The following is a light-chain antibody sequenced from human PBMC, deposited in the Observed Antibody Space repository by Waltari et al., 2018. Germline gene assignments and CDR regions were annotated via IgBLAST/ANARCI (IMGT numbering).Light chain of an antibody. Sequence: HSALTQPASVSGSPGQSITISCPGSSRDIGIDNLVSWYQHHPGKVPKLIIYEVSERPSGVSGRFSGSKSGNTASLTLSDLQPEDGADYYCCSYAGDSTYVFGTGTKVTVL. J-gene: IGLJ1*01. CDR3: CSYAGDSTYV. V-gene: IGLV2-23*02. CDR1: SRDIGIDNL. CDR2: EVS.